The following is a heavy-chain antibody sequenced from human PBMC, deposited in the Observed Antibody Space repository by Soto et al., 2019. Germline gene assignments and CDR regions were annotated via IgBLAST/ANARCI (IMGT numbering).Heavy chain of an antibody. CDR1: GGSISSYY. CDR3: ARQGGSYPPYWFDP. V-gene: IGHV4-59*01. J-gene: IGHJ5*02. Sequence: PSETLSLTCTVSGGSISSYYWSWIRQPPGKGLEWIGYIYYSGSTNYNPSLKSRVTISVDTSKNQFSLKLSSVTAADTAVYYCARQGGSYPPYWFDPWGQGTLDTISS. CDR2: IYYSGST. D-gene: IGHD6-6*01.